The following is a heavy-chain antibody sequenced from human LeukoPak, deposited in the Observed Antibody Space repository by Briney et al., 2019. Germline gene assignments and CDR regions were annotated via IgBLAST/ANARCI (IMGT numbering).Heavy chain of an antibody. Sequence: ASVKVSCKASGYTFTSYGISRVRQAPGQGLERMGWISAYNGNTNYAQKLQGRVNMTTDTSTSTAYMELRSLRSDDTAVYYCAREQRRGYATLFDYWRQGTLVTVSS. CDR2: ISAYNGNT. J-gene: IGHJ4*02. V-gene: IGHV1-18*01. D-gene: IGHD2-15*01. CDR1: GYTFTSYG. CDR3: AREQRRGYATLFDY.